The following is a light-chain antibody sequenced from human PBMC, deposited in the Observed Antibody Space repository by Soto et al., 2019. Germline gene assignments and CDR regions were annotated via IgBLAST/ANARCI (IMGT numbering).Light chain of an antibody. CDR3: QQSYGTPLT. J-gene: IGKJ4*01. V-gene: IGKV1-39*01. CDR2: AAS. Sequence: DMEMTQSPSSLSASVGDRVTITCRASQSISNYLNWYQHKPGKVPKLLIYAASSLQSGVPTRFSGSVSATHFTLTINSLQPEDFATYYCQQSYGTPLTFGGGTKIEIK. CDR1: QSISNY.